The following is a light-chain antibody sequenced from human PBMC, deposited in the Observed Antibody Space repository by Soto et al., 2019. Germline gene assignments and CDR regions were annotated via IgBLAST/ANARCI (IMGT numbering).Light chain of an antibody. V-gene: IGLV2-14*03. J-gene: IGLJ3*02. CDR3: NSYTGRGTYVL. Sequence: QSALTQPASVSGSPGQSITISCTGSSSDVGRYSYVSWYQHHPGKAPKLMIYDVDNRPSGVSNRFSGSKSGNTASLTISGLQAEDEADYYCNSYTGRGTYVLFGGGTKLTVL. CDR2: DVD. CDR1: SSDVGRYSY.